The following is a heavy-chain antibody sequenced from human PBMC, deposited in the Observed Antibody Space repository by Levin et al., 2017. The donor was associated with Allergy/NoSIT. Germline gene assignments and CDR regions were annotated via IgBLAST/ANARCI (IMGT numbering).Heavy chain of an antibody. D-gene: IGHD5-12*01. J-gene: IGHJ4*02. Sequence: SQTLSLTCTVSGGSISSYYWSWIRPPAGKGLEWIGRIYTSGSTNYNPSLKSRVTMSVDTSKNQFSLKLSSVTAADTAVYYCARASFRGGYSPFDYWGQGTLVTVSS. CDR1: GGSISSYY. CDR3: ARASFRGGYSPFDY. V-gene: IGHV4-4*07. CDR2: IYTSGST.